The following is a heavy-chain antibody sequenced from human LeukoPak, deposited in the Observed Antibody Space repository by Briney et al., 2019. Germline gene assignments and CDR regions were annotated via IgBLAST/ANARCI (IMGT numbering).Heavy chain of an antibody. Sequence: GGSLRLSCAASGFTFSSYAMSWVRQAPGKGLEWVSAISGSGSDTYYADSVKGRFTISRDNSKSTLYLQMNSLRAEDTALYYCANHAYHYYFDYWGQGTLVTVSS. D-gene: IGHD2-2*01. V-gene: IGHV3-23*01. J-gene: IGHJ4*02. CDR1: GFTFSSYA. CDR2: ISGSGSDT. CDR3: ANHAYHYYFDY.